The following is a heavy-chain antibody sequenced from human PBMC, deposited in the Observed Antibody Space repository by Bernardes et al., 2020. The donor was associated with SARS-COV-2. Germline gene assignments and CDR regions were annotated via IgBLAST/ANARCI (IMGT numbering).Heavy chain of an antibody. CDR2: IYYSGST. D-gene: IGHD6-6*01. Sequence: TLSLTCTVSGGSISSHYWSWIRQPPGKGLEWIGYIYYSGSTNYNPSLKSRVTISVDTSKNQFSLKLSSVTAADTAVYYCANLRQLAYFDYWGQGTLVTVSS. CDR3: ANLRQLAYFDY. V-gene: IGHV4-59*11. J-gene: IGHJ4*02. CDR1: GGSISSHY.